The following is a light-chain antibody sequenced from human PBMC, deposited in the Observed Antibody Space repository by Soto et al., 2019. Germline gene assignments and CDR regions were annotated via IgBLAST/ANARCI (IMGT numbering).Light chain of an antibody. Sequence: IQMTQSPSSLSASVGARVTITCRASQGIRNDLGWYQQKPGKAPKLLIYDASTLQTGVPSRFRGSGSGTEFTLTISSLQPEDFATYSCQQLASYPIGTFGGGTKVDIK. V-gene: IGKV1-17*01. CDR3: QQLASYPIGT. CDR1: QGIRND. CDR2: DAS. J-gene: IGKJ4*01.